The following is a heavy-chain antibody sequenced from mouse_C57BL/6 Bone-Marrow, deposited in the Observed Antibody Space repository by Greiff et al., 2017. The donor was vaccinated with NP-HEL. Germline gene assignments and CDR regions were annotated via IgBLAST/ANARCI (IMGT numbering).Heavy chain of an antibody. V-gene: IGHV2-6*01. J-gene: IGHJ3*01. CDR1: GFSLTSYG. CDR2: IWGVGST. Sequence: VKLVESGPGLVAPSQSLSITCTVSGFSLTSYGVDWVRQSPGKGLEWLGVIWGVGSTNYNSALKSRLSISKDNSKSQVLLKRNRLQTDDAAKYYCASRGDGAWFAYWGQGTLVTVSA. CDR3: ASRGDGAWFAY.